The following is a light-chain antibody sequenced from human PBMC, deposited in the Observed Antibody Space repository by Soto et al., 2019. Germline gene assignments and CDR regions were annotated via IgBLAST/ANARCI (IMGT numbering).Light chain of an antibody. J-gene: IGKJ3*01. CDR1: QGISNY. Sequence: DIQMTQSPSSLSASVGDRVTITCRASQGISNYLAWYQQKPGKVPKLLIYGASTLQSGVPSRFSGSGSGTDFTLTISSLQPEDVATYYRQKYNSAPLLTFGPGTKVDIK. V-gene: IGKV1-27*01. CDR2: GAS. CDR3: QKYNSAPLLT.